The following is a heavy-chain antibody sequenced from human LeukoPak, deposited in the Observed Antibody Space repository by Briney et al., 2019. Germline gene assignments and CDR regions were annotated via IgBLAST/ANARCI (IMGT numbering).Heavy chain of an antibody. Sequence: PSETLSLACTVSGGSISSSSYYWGWIRQPPGKGLEWIGSIYYSGSTYYNPSLKSRVTISVDTSKNQFSLKLSSVTAADTAVYYCAGLRRDGYNSYYFDYWGQGTLVTVSS. CDR1: GGSISSSSYY. J-gene: IGHJ4*02. D-gene: IGHD5-24*01. V-gene: IGHV4-39*01. CDR3: AGLRRDGYNSYYFDY. CDR2: IYYSGST.